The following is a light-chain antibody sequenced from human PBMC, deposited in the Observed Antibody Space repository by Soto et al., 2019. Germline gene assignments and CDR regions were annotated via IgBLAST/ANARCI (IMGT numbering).Light chain of an antibody. CDR2: TAS. Sequence: DIQLTQSPSFLSASVGDRVTITCRASQGIGIYLAWYQQNPGKAPKLLIYTASTLQSGVPSRFSGSGSGTEFTLTISSLQPEDFATYYCQQLSTYPPITFGQGTRLEIK. J-gene: IGKJ5*01. CDR3: QQLSTYPPIT. CDR1: QGIGIY. V-gene: IGKV1-9*01.